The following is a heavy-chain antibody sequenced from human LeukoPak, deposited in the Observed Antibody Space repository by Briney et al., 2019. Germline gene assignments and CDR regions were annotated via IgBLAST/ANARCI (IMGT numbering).Heavy chain of an antibody. Sequence: GGSPRLSCAASGFTFSSYSMNWVRQAPGKGLEWVSSISSSSSYIYYADSVKGRFTISRDNAKNSLYLQMNSLRAEDTAVYYCARDQKEYSSSAGDYWGQGTLVTVSS. D-gene: IGHD6-6*01. CDR3: ARDQKEYSSSAGDY. V-gene: IGHV3-21*01. CDR1: GFTFSSYS. J-gene: IGHJ4*02. CDR2: ISSSSSYI.